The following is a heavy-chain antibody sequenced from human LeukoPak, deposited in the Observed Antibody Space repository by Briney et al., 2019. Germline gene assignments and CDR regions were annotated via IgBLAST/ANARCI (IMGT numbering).Heavy chain of an antibody. V-gene: IGHV1-18*01. D-gene: IGHD6-6*01. CDR1: GYTFPDYG. CDR3: ARDQNIAGRPDY. CDR2: ISSYNGHT. J-gene: IGHJ4*02. Sequence: ASVKVSCKASGYTFPDYGISWVRQAPGQGLEWVGWISSYNGHTNYAQKFQGRVTMTTDTSTSTVYMELRTLRSDDTAVYYCARDQNIAGRPDYWGQGTLVTVSS.